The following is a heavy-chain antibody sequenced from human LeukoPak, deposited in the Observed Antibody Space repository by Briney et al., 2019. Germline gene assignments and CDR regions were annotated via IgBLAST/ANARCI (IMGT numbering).Heavy chain of an antibody. CDR2: ISGSGGNT. J-gene: IGHJ4*02. D-gene: IGHD2-8*01. V-gene: IGHV3-23*01. CDR1: GFTFSRYG. CDR3: AKDTGYGIQTPLFFDY. Sequence: GGSLRLSCAASGFTFSRYGMTWVRQAPGKGLEWVSGISGSGGNTYYADSVKGRFTISRDNSKNTLYLQMNSLRAEDTAVYYCAKDTGYGIQTPLFFDYWGQGTLVTVSS.